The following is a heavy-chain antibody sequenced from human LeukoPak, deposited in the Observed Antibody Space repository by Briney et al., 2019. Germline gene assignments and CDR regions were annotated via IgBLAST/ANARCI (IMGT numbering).Heavy chain of an antibody. V-gene: IGHV1-2*06. Sequence: ASVKVSCKASGYTFTGYYMHWVRQAPGQGLEWMGRINPNSGGTNYAQKFQGRVTMTRDTSISTAYMELSRLRSDDTAVYYCAREWVLSDGSGSYSILFDIWGQGTMVTVSS. CDR1: GYTFTGYY. D-gene: IGHD3-10*01. J-gene: IGHJ3*02. CDR2: INPNSGGT. CDR3: AREWVLSDGSGSYSILFDI.